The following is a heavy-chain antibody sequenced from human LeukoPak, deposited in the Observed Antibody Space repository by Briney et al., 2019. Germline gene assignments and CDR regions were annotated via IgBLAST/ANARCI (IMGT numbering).Heavy chain of an antibody. Sequence: SETLSLTCAVYGGSFSGYYWSWIRQPPGKGLEWIGEINHSGSTNYNPSLKSRVTISVDTSKNQFSLKLSSVTAADTAVYYCARRDFWAFDIWGQGTMVTVSS. CDR2: INHSGST. D-gene: IGHD3-3*01. J-gene: IGHJ3*02. CDR1: GGSFSGYY. CDR3: ARRDFWAFDI. V-gene: IGHV4-34*01.